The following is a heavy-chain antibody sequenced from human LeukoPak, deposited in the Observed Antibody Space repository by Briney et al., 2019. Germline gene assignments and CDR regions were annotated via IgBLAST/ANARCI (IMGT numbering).Heavy chain of an antibody. Sequence: ASVKVSCKASGGTFSSYAISWVRQAPGQRLEWMGRIIPILGIANYAQKFQGRVTITADKSTSTAYMELSSLRSEDTAVYYCARDSYYDFWSGYSSDYWGQGTLVTVSS. CDR3: ARDSYYDFWSGYSSDY. CDR1: GGTFSSYA. V-gene: IGHV1-69*04. J-gene: IGHJ4*02. CDR2: IIPILGIA. D-gene: IGHD3-3*01.